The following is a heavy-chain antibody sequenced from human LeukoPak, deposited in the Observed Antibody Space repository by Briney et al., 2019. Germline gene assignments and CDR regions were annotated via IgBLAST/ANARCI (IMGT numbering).Heavy chain of an antibody. CDR1: GDSISSYY. Sequence: SETLSLTCTVSGDSISSYYWYWFRQPPGKELEWIAFIYYSGVSHYNPSLKRRVTISLDTAKSQFSVRLRFVTAGDTAVYYCASASWSSGWYVTERDVWGKGTTVTVSS. CDR3: ASASWSSGWYVTERDV. V-gene: IGHV4-59*12. D-gene: IGHD6-19*01. J-gene: IGHJ6*04. CDR2: IYYSGVS.